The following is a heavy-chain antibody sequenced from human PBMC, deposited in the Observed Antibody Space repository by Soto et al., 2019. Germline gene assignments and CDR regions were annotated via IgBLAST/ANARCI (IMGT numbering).Heavy chain of an antibody. V-gene: IGHV1-69*08. CDR1: GGTFSSYT. J-gene: IGHJ4*02. CDR2: IIPILGIA. D-gene: IGHD2-15*01. CDR3: AREGKGGYCSGCSCYIRPYFDY. Sequence: QVQLVQSGAEVKKPGSSVKVSCKASGGTFSSYTISWVRQAPGQGLEWMGRIIPILGIANYAQKFQGRVTITADKSTSTAYMELSSLRSEDTAVYYCAREGKGGYCSGCSCYIRPYFDYWGQGTLVTVSS.